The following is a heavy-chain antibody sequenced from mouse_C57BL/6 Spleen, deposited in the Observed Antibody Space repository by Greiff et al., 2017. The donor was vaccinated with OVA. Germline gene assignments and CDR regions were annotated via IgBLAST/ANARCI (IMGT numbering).Heavy chain of an antibody. V-gene: IGHV10-1*01. CDR3: VRQGGTSSFDY. J-gene: IGHJ2*01. CDR1: GFSFNTYA. D-gene: IGHD4-1*01. Sequence: EADGGLVQPKGSLKLSCAASGFSFNTYAMNWVRQAPGKGLEWVARIRSKSNNYATYYADSVKDRFTISRDDSESMLYLQMNNLKTEDTAMYYCVRQGGTSSFDYWGQGTTLTVSS. CDR2: IRSKSNNYAT.